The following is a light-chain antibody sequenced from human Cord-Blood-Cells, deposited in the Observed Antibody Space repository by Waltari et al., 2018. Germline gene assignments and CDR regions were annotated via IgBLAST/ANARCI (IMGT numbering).Light chain of an antibody. Sequence: DIQMTQPPSSLSSSVGDRVTITCQASQDISNYLNCYQQKPGKAPKLLIYDASNLETGVPSRFSGSGSGTDFTFTISSLQPEDIATYYCQQYDNRPYTFGQGTKLEIK. CDR1: QDISNY. V-gene: IGKV1-33*01. J-gene: IGKJ2*01. CDR2: DAS. CDR3: QQYDNRPYT.